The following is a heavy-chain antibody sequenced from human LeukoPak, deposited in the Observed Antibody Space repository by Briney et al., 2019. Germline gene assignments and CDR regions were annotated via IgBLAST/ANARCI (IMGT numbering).Heavy chain of an antibody. Sequence: GGSLRLSCAASGCIVSSNYMSWVRQAPGKGLEWVSVIYSGGSTYYADSVKGRFTISRDNSKNTLYLQMNSLRAEDTAVYYCARDANYYGSGSYPYYGMDVWGQGTTVTVSS. CDR3: ARDANYYGSGSYPYYGMDV. V-gene: IGHV3-66*01. CDR2: IYSGGST. CDR1: GCIVSSNY. J-gene: IGHJ6*02. D-gene: IGHD3-10*01.